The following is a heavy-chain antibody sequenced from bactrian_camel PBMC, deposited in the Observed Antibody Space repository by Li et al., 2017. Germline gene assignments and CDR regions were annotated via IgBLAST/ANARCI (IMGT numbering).Heavy chain of an antibody. CDR2: IYTRDGTT. CDR1: GYTAVINY. D-gene: IGHD6*01. J-gene: IGHJ4*01. V-gene: IGHV3S54*01. Sequence: HVQLVESGGDSVQAGGSLRLSCAASGYTAVINYMGWIRQSPGNEREVLAAIYTRDGTTHYADSVKGRFTISHDNANDTTFLQMNSLMPEDSAMYYCAAKSPGGGWYSPGSYNYWGQGTQVTVS. CDR3: AAKSPGGGWYSPGSYNY.